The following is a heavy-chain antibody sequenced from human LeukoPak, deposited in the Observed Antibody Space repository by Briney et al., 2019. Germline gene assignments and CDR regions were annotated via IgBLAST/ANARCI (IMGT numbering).Heavy chain of an antibody. CDR2: NSSSSSYT. V-gene: IGHV3-11*06. D-gene: IGHD2-15*01. J-gene: IGHJ4*02. Sequence: GGSLRLSCAASGFTFSDYYMSWIRQAPGKGLEWVSYNSSSSSYTNYADSVKGRFTISRDNAKNSLYLQMNSLRAEDTAVYYCARDRDCSGGSCYSVGFDYWGQGTLVTVSS. CDR1: GFTFSDYY. CDR3: ARDRDCSGGSCYSVGFDY.